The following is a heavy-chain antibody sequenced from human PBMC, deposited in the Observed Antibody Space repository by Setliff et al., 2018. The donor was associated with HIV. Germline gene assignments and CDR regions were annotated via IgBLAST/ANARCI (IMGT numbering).Heavy chain of an antibody. CDR3: ARSDCSSVRCYLGHAFEI. D-gene: IGHD2-15*01. V-gene: IGHV1-69*02. CDR2: IIPIIGIE. Sequence: SVKVSCKASGGTFSDYTVNWVRQAPGQGLEWMGRIIPIIGIENYAQKFQGRVTITADKSTSTAYMELNSLRSGDTAIYYCARSDCSSVRCYLGHAFEIWGQGTMVTVSS. J-gene: IGHJ3*02. CDR1: GGTFSDYT.